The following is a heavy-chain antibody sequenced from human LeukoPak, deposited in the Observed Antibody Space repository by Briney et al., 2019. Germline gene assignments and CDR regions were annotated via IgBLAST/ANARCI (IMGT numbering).Heavy chain of an antibody. CDR3: ARRAQLAEFDY. J-gene: IGHJ4*02. V-gene: IGHV5-51*01. D-gene: IGHD6-13*01. CDR2: IYPGNSDT. Sequence: GEALKISCKGPGYSFTSYWIGWVRQMPGKGLDGMGIIYPGNSDTRYSPSFQGQVTISADKSISTAYLQWSSLKASDTAMYYCARRAQLAEFDYWGQGTLVTVSS. CDR1: GYSFTSYW.